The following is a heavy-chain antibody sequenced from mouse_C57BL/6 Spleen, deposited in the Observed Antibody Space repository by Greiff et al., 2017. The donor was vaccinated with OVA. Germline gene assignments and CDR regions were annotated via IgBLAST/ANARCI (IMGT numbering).Heavy chain of an antibody. CDR3: AREGQSFAY. Sequence: VQLVESGGGLVKPGGSLKLSCAASGFTFSSYAMSWVRQTPEKRLEWVATISDGGSYTYYPDNVKGRFTISRDNAKNNLYLQMSHLKSEDTAMYYCAREGQSFAYWGQGTLVTVSA. D-gene: IGHD3-3*01. CDR1: GFTFSSYA. V-gene: IGHV5-4*01. CDR2: ISDGGSYT. J-gene: IGHJ3*01.